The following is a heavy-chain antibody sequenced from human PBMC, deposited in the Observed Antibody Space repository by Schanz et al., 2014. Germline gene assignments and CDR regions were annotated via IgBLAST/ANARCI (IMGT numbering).Heavy chain of an antibody. V-gene: IGHV3-64*01. CDR2: LSANGDST. CDR1: GFTLSNYA. J-gene: IGHJ4*02. D-gene: IGHD3-16*02. Sequence: EVHLLESGGGLVPPGGSLRLSCAAPGFTLSNYAMHWVRQTPDKGLEWVSGLSANGDSTFYSSSVKGRFTISRDNSKNTLYLQLGSLSAEDTAVYFCARDNRYYLFDYWGQGALVTVSS. CDR3: ARDNRYYLFDY.